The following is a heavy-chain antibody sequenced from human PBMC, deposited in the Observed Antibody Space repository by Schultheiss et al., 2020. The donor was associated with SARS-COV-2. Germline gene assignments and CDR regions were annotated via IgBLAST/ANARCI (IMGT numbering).Heavy chain of an antibody. CDR1: QFMFSSSI. J-gene: IGHJ4*02. CDR2: MSFDGFST. CDR3: AREGYTSGRCGNFDK. V-gene: IGHV3-30-3*01. D-gene: IGHD2-15*01. Sequence: GGSLRLSCAMYQFMFSSSIIHWVRQAPGKGLEWVAAMSFDGFSTYYLHSVKDRFTISRDSSKNTVDLQMDSLRAEDTAVYYCAREGYTSGRCGNFDKWGPGTLVTVSS.